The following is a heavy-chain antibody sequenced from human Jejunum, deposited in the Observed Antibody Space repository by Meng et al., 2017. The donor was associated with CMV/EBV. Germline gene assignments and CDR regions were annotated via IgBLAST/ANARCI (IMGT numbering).Heavy chain of an antibody. Sequence: SGMYAMPWGRQAPGKGLELVAHISYGGSRQYYAASVEDRFTVSRDSSKNTLFLQVNSLRVEDTAVYYCARGSLSIYGVLHYYGMDVWGQGTTVTVSS. J-gene: IGHJ6*02. V-gene: IGHV3-30*04. CDR3: ARGSLSIYGVLHYYGMDV. CDR1: SGMYA. D-gene: IGHD3-3*01. CDR2: ISYGGSRQ.